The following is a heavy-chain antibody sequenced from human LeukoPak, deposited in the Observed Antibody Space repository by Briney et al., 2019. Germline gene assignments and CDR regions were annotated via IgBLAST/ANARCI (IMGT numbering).Heavy chain of an antibody. CDR1: GFTFSSYW. CDR3: ARVRISRFGELSYYYYGMDV. CDR2: ISYDGSNK. Sequence: GGSLRLSCAASGFTFSSYWMRWVRQAPGKGLEWVAVISYDGSNKYYADSVKGRFTISRDNSKNTLYLQMNSLRAEDTAVYYCARVRISRFGELSYYYYGMDVWGQGTTVTVSS. V-gene: IGHV3-30-3*01. J-gene: IGHJ6*02. D-gene: IGHD3-10*01.